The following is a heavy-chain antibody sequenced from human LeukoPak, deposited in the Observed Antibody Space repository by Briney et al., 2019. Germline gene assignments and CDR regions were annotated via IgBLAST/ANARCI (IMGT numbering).Heavy chain of an antibody. J-gene: IGHJ4*02. CDR1: GFTVSSNY. CDR3: ARSPGNWNFFDY. CDR2: IYSGGST. D-gene: IGHD1-1*01. Sequence: GGSLRLSCAASGFTVSSNYMSWVRQAPGKGLEWVSVIYSGGSTYYADSVKGRFTISRDNSKSTLYLQMNSLRAEDTAVYYCARSPGNWNFFDYWGQGTLVTVSS. V-gene: IGHV3-66*02.